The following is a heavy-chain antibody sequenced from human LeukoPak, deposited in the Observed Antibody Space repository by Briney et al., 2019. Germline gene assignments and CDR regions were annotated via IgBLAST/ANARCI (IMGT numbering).Heavy chain of an antibody. CDR2: INQDGSEK. Sequence: GGSLRLSCAASGFTFSSYWMNWVRQAPGKGLEWVASINQDGSEKYYLDSVKGRFTISRDNAKNSLYLQMNSLRDEDTAVYSCARNGVRDGLYFDRWGQGTLVTVSS. CDR1: GFTFSSYW. V-gene: IGHV3-7*01. D-gene: IGHD5-24*01. CDR3: ARNGVRDGLYFDR. J-gene: IGHJ4*02.